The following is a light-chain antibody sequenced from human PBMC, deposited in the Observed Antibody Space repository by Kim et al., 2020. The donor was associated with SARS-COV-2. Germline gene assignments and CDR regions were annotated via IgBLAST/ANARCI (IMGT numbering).Light chain of an antibody. V-gene: IGKV3-20*01. Sequence: SPGERATLSCRASQSVRSDYLAWYQQKPGQAPRLVIYGASSRAAVIPDRFTGSGSGTDFTLTISRLEPEDFAVYYCHQYDSSPLSFSPGTKVDIK. CDR1: QSVRSDY. CDR2: GAS. J-gene: IGKJ3*01. CDR3: HQYDSSPLS.